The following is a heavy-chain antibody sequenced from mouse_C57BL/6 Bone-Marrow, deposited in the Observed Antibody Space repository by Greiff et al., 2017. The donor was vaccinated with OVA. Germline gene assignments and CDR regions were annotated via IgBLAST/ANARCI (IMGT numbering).Heavy chain of an antibody. CDR2: INPSTGGT. V-gene: IGHV1-42*01. CDR1: GYSFTGYY. J-gene: IGHJ2*01. CDR3: ARTRYYFDY. Sequence: EVKLQESGPELVKPGASVKISCKASGYSFTGYYMNWVQQSPEKSLEWIGEINPSTGGTTYNQKFKAKATLTVDKSSSTAYMQLKSLTSEDSAVYYCARTRYYFDYWGQGTTLTVSS.